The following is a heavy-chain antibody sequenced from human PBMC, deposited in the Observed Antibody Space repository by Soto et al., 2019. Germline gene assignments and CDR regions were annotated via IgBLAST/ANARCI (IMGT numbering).Heavy chain of an antibody. J-gene: IGHJ6*02. CDR3: ARWDTAMVSHYYYYGMDV. D-gene: IGHD5-18*01. Sequence: GASVKVSCKASGGDFSNYAISWVRQAPGQGPEWMGGIIPIFRTATYAQKFQGRVTMTRNTSISTAYMELSSLRSEDTAVYYCARWDTAMVSHYYYYGMDVWGQGTTVTVSS. CDR1: GGDFSNYA. CDR2: IIPIFRTA. V-gene: IGHV1-69*05.